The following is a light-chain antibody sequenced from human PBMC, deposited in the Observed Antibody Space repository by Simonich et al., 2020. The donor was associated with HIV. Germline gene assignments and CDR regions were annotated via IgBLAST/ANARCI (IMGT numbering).Light chain of an antibody. Sequence: EIVMTQSPATLSVSPGARATLSCRASQSVSTNLAWYQQKPGQAPRLLIYGASTRATGIPARLRGSGSGSDLTLTSSNMHSEDFAVYYCQQYNNWPLLFGQGTKLEIK. V-gene: IGKV3-15*01. CDR3: QQYNNWPLL. CDR1: QSVSTN. CDR2: GAS. J-gene: IGKJ2*01.